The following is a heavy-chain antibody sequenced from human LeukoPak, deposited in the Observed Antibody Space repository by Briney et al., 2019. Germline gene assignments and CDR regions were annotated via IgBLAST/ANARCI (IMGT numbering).Heavy chain of an antibody. D-gene: IGHD4-23*01. CDR1: GFTFDDYA. CDR3: AKDVYYQTTVVDI. Sequence: GVSLRLSCAASGFTFDDYAMHWVRQAPGKGLEWVSGISWNSGSIGYADSVKGRFTISRDNAKNSLYLQMNSLRAEDTALYYCAKDVYYQTTVVDIWGQGTMVTVSS. J-gene: IGHJ3*02. V-gene: IGHV3-9*01. CDR2: ISWNSGSI.